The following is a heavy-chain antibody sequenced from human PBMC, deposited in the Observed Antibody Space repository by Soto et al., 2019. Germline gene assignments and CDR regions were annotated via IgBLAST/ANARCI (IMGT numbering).Heavy chain of an antibody. Sequence: QVQLVQSGAEVKKPGASVKVSCKASGYTFTSYYMHWVRQAPGQGLEWMGIINPSGGSTSYAQKFRGRVTMTRDTSTSTVYMEFRSLRSEDTAVYYCARNYLVNPYYGMDVWGQGTTVTVSS. J-gene: IGHJ6*02. D-gene: IGHD3-10*01. CDR1: GYTFTSYY. V-gene: IGHV1-46*01. CDR3: ARNYLVNPYYGMDV. CDR2: INPSGGST.